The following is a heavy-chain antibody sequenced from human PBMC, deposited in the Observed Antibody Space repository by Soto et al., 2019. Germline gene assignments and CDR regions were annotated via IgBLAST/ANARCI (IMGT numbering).Heavy chain of an antibody. CDR3: ANSLGSPRSFDY. J-gene: IGHJ4*02. D-gene: IGHD6-25*01. CDR1: GFSLSTSGVS. Sequence: SGPTLVNPTQTVTLTCTFSGFSLSTSGVSVGWIRQPPGKALEWLAFIYWNDDKRYRPSLKSRLTITKDNSKKQVVLTMTDMVPSDTATYYCANSLGSPRSFDYWDQGTLVTVST. V-gene: IGHV2-5*01. CDR2: IYWNDDK.